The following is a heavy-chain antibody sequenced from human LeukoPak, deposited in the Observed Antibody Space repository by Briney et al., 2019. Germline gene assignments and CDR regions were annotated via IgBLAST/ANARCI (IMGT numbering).Heavy chain of an antibody. CDR3: ARGNYYDSSGYYGY. J-gene: IGHJ4*02. CDR2: INHSGST. D-gene: IGHD3-22*01. CDR1: GGSFSGYY. V-gene: IGHV4-34*01. Sequence: SETLSLTCGVYGGSFSGYYWSWIRQPPGKGLEWIGEINHSGSTNYNPSLKSRVTISLDTSKNQFSLKLSSVTAADTAVYYCARGNYYDSSGYYGYWGQGTLVTVSS.